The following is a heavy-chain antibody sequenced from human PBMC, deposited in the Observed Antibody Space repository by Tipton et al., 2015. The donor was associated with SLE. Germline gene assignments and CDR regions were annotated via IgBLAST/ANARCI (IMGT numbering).Heavy chain of an antibody. CDR3: ARHDTNYGRNWFDP. CDR1: GGFISGTNYY. Sequence: GLVKPSETLSLTCSVSGGFISGTNYYWDWLRQPPGKGPEWIGRITNNGNTYYIPSLQSRVTMSVDTSKNHFSLKLSSVTAADTAVYYCARHDTNYGRNWFDPWGQGTLVTVSS. J-gene: IGHJ5*02. V-gene: IGHV4-39*01. D-gene: IGHD2-8*01. CDR2: ITNNGNT.